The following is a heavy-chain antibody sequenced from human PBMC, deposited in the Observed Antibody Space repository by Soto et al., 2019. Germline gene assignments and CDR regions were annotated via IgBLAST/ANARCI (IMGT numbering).Heavy chain of an antibody. V-gene: IGHV5-51*01. CDR3: ARLTEWFGESFWDYCAMDV. J-gene: IGHJ6*02. CDR1: GYRFTNYW. Sequence: GESLKISCKASGYRFTNYWIGWVRQMPGKGLEWMGIIYPGDSDTRYSPSFQGQVTISADKYISTAYLQWSSLKASDTAMYYCARLTEWFGESFWDYCAMDVWGQGTTVTVSS. D-gene: IGHD3-10*01. CDR2: IYPGDSDT.